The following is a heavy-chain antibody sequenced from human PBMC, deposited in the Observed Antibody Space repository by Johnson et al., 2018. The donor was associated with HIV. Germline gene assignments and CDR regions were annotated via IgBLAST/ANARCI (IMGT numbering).Heavy chain of an antibody. CDR3: ARESTPWDAAFVGYGLDV. CDR1: GFTFKDYY. Sequence: QMLLVESGGGVVQPGRSLRLSCAASGFTFKDYYINWVRQSPGKGLEWVAHISSSGGTRYYADSVKGRFTISRDNTKKLLYLEMNSLRVDDTGTYYCARESTPWDAAFVGYGLDVWGQGTVVAVSS. D-gene: IGHD5-18*01. J-gene: IGHJ3*01. CDR2: ISSSGGTR. V-gene: IGHV3-11*01.